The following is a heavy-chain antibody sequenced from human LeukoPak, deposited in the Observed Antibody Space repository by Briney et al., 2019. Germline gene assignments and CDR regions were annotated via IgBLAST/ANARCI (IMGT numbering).Heavy chain of an antibody. V-gene: IGHV1-2*02. J-gene: IGHJ4*02. Sequence: ASVKVSCKASGYTFTGYYMHWVRQAPGQGLEWMGWINPNSGGTNYAQKFKGRVTMTRDTSISTAYMELSRLRSDDTAVYYCARDLRARGSSTSWATNPDYWGQGTLVTVSS. D-gene: IGHD2-2*01. CDR2: INPNSGGT. CDR3: ARDLRARGSSTSWATNPDY. CDR1: GYTFTGYY.